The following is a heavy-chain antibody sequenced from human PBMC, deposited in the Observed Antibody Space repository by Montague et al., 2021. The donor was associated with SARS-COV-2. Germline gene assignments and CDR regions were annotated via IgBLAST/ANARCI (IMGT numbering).Heavy chain of an antibody. CDR1: GGSISSYY. V-gene: IGHV4-59*01. CDR2: IYHSGST. D-gene: IGHD6-6*01. Sequence: SETLSLTCSVSGGSISSYYWSWIRQPPGKGLQWIGDIYHSGSTNYNPSLNSRVTISVDTSKNQFSLKLSSVTAADTAVYYCARWGLYGSSVGGDDYWGQGTLVTVSS. CDR3: ARWGLYGSSVGGDDY. J-gene: IGHJ4*02.